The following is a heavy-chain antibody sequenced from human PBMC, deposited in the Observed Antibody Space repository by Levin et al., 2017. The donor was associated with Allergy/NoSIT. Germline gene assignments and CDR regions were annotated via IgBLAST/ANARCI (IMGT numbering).Heavy chain of an antibody. J-gene: IGHJ4*02. CDR1: GFTFSTYG. CDR2: IWSNGITT. D-gene: IGHD3-16*01. Sequence: GGSLRLSCAASGFTFSTYGMHWVRQAPGKGLEWVAAIWSNGITTFYGDSVKGRFTISRDNSKNTLSMEMTSLGAEDTAVSYCARSSFGGDYLDYWGQGILVTVSS. CDR3: ARSSFGGDYLDY. V-gene: IGHV3-33*03.